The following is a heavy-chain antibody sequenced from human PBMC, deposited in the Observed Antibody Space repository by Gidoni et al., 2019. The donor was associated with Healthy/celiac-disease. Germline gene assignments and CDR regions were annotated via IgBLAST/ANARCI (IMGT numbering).Heavy chain of an antibody. D-gene: IGHD5-18*01. CDR3: AKTPRGYSYGPLLGY. CDR2: ISWSGCST. V-gene: IGHV3-23*01. J-gene: IGHJ4*02. CDR1: GFTFSRYA. Sequence: EVQLLESGGGLVHPGGSLRLSCAASGFTFSRYAMSWVRQAPGKGLEWVSAISWSGCSTYYADSVKGRFTISRDNSKNTLYLQMKSLRAEDTVVDYCAKTPRGYSYGPLLGYWGQGTLVTVSS.